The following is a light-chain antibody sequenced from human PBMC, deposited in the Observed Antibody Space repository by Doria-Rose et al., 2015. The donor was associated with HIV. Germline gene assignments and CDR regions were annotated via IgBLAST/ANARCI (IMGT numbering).Light chain of an antibody. CDR1: QTISTY. CDR3: QQTYSAPLT. CDR2: SAS. Sequence: TQSPSSLSASVGDRVTITCRASQTISTYLNWCQQKPGKAPKLLIYSASSLQSEVPSRFSGSASGTDFTLTISSLQPEDFSTYYCQQTYSAPLTFGPGTKVDIK. J-gene: IGKJ3*01. V-gene: IGKV1-39*01.